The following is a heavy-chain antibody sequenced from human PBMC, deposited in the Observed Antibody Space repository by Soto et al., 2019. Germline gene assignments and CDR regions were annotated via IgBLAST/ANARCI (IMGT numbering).Heavy chain of an antibody. Sequence: EVQLLESGGGLVQPGGSLRLSCAASGFTFSSYRMSWVRQAPGKGLEWVSGISADGGRTFYTDSVKGRLTISRDNSMNTLYLQMNSLRADDTAVYYCAKEWSDWGYVRYFDSWGQGTLVTVSS. CDR2: ISADGGRT. CDR1: GFTFSSYR. CDR3: AKEWSDWGYVRYFDS. V-gene: IGHV3-23*01. J-gene: IGHJ4*02. D-gene: IGHD5-12*01.